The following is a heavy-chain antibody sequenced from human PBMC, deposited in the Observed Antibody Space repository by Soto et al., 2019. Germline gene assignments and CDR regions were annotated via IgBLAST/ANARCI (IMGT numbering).Heavy chain of an antibody. CDR3: AKGVTTNQRVYYYYYYMDV. CDR1: GGSFSGYY. CDR2: INHSGST. V-gene: IGHV4-34*01. J-gene: IGHJ6*03. Sequence: SETLSLTCAVYGGSFSGYYWSWIRQPPGKGLEWIGEINHSGSTNYNPSLKSRVTISVDTSKNQFSLKLSSATAADTAVYYCAKGVTTNQRVYYYYYYMDVWGKGTTVTVSS. D-gene: IGHD4-17*01.